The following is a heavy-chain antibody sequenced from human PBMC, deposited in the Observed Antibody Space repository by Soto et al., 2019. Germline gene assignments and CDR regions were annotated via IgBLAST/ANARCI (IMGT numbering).Heavy chain of an antibody. CDR1: GYTFTSYA. D-gene: IGHD3-22*01. Sequence: GASVKVSCKASGYTFTSYAMHWVRQAPGQRLEWMGWINAGNGNTKCSQKFQGRVTMTRDTSASTAYMELSRLRSEDTAVYYCARGCYYYSSGYSLPDYYYGMDVWGQGTTVTVSS. V-gene: IGHV1-3*01. CDR3: ARGCYYYSSGYSLPDYYYGMDV. CDR2: INAGNGNT. J-gene: IGHJ6*02.